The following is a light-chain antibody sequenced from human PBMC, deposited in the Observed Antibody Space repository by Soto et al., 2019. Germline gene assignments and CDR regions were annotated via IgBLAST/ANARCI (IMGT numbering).Light chain of an antibody. CDR3: XXYXDVPP. V-gene: IGKV1-33*01. CDR2: DAS. CDR1: QXXXXH. J-gene: IGKJ3*01. Sequence: DIQMTQSPSSLSASVGDTVTITCQASQXXXXHLNWYQQKPGKAPNLLIYDASHLETGVPSRFSGSGSGTYXTXTISSLXPXXXXXXXXXXYXDVPPFGPGTKVDF.